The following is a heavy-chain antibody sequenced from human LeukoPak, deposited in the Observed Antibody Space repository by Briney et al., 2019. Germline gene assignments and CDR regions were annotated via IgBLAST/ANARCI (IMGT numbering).Heavy chain of an antibody. CDR1: GFTFRSYA. CDR3: ARTSGWYWFDC. Sequence: PGGSLRLSCAASGFTFRSYALHSARPTPGTGIGYVSAVSSDGIITYYANSVKGRFTISRDNSKNTLYLQMGSLRAEDMAVYYCARTSGWYWFDCWGQGTLVTVSS. V-gene: IGHV3-64*01. D-gene: IGHD6-19*01. CDR2: VSSDGIIT. J-gene: IGHJ4*02.